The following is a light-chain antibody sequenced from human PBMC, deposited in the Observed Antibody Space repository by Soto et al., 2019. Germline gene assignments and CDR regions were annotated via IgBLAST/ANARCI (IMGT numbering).Light chain of an antibody. CDR3: VQGTHWPPT. CDR2: KVS. Sequence: DVVMTQSPLSLPVTLGQPASISCRSSQSLVYTDGNTYLNWFHQRPGQSPRRLIYKVSSRDSGVPDRFSGGGSGTDFTLKIDRVEADDVGVYYCVQGTHWPPTIGGWTTVEIK. J-gene: IGKJ4*01. CDR1: QSLVYTDGNTY. V-gene: IGKV2-30*01.